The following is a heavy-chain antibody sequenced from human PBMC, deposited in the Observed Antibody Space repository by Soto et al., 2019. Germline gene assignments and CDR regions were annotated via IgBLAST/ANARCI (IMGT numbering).Heavy chain of an antibody. Sequence: EVQLVESGGGLVQPGGSLTLSCAVSGFTVSSNYMSWVRQAPGKGLEWGSVIYSDGSTYYADSVKGRFRISRDNSKNSLYLQMNSLRAEDTAVYYCARNWAAVWFAPWGQGTLVTASS. CDR2: IYSDGST. V-gene: IGHV3-66*01. J-gene: IGHJ5*02. CDR3: ARNWAAVWFAP. CDR1: GFTVSSNY. D-gene: IGHD6-25*01.